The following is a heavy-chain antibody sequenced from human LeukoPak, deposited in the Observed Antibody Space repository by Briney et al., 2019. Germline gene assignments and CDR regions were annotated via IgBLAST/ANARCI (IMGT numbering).Heavy chain of an antibody. CDR3: ARGPYSSGYNYYYYYMDV. Sequence: SETLSLTCTVSGGSISSYYWSWIRQPPGKGLEWIGYIYYSGSTNYNPSLKSRVTKSVDTSKNQFSLKLSSVTAADTAVYYCARGPYSSGYNYYYYYMDVWGKGTTVTVSS. J-gene: IGHJ6*03. CDR1: GGSISSYY. CDR2: IYYSGST. V-gene: IGHV4-59*01. D-gene: IGHD6-19*01.